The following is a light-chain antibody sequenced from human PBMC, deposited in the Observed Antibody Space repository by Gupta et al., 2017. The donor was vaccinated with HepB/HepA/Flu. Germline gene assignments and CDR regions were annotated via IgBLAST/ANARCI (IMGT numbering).Light chain of an antibody. CDR2: KNN. J-gene: IGLJ2*01. CDR1: SNNVGNQG. CDR3: SAWDSSLSAQV. V-gene: IGLV10-54*04. Sequence: QAGMTQPPSVSMGLSRTATLTCPGNSNNVGNQGAAWLEQHQGHPPKLLSYKNNNRPSGISERFSASRPGNTASLTITGLQPEDEADYYCSAWDSSLSAQVFGGGTKLTVL.